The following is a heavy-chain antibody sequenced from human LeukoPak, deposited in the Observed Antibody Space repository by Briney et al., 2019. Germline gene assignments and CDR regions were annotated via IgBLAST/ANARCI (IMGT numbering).Heavy chain of an antibody. Sequence: GGSLRLSCAASGFTFSTYGMHWVRQTPGKGLEWVAFIRDDGRNNYYADSVKGRFTISRENSKNTLYLQMNSLRAEDTALFFRAEDGIRYFDWLLYWGQGTLVTVSS. CDR3: AEDGIRYFDWLLY. CDR1: GFTFSTYG. J-gene: IGHJ4*02. V-gene: IGHV3-30*02. D-gene: IGHD3-9*01. CDR2: IRDDGRNN.